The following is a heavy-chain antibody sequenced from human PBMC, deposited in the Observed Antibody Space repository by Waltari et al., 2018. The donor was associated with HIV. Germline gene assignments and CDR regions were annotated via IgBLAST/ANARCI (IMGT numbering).Heavy chain of an antibody. Sequence: QVQLVQSGAEVKKPGSSVKVSCKASGGTFSSYAISWVRQAPGQGLEWMGGIIPIFGTANYAQKFQGRVTITADKSTSTAYMELSSLRSEDTAVYYCAAQPYYYDSRGGWFDPWGQGTLVTVSS. D-gene: IGHD3-22*01. CDR1: GGTFSSYA. J-gene: IGHJ5*02. V-gene: IGHV1-69*06. CDR2: IIPIFGTA. CDR3: AAQPYYYDSRGGWFDP.